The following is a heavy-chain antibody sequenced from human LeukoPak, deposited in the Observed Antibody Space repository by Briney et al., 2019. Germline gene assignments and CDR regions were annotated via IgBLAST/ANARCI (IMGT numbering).Heavy chain of an antibody. CDR3: AKGIGGYSYGHFDY. J-gene: IGHJ4*02. CDR1: GFTFSSYA. D-gene: IGHD5-18*01. V-gene: IGHV3-30*04. Sequence: GGSLRLSCAASGFTFSSYAIHWVRQAPGKGLEWVAVISFDGTDAFYADSVKGRFTIARDNSKNTLYLQMNSLRAEDTAVYYCAKGIGGYSYGHFDYWGQGTLVTVSS. CDR2: ISFDGTDA.